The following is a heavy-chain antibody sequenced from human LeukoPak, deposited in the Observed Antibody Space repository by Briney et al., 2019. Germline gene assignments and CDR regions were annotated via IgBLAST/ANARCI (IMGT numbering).Heavy chain of an antibody. CDR3: AKDTQWLVPGYFDY. V-gene: IGHV3-23*01. Sequence: SGGSLRLSCAASGFTFSSYAMSWVRQAPGKGLEWVSAISGSGGSTYYADSVKGRFTISRDNSKNTLYMQMNSLRAEDTAVYYCAKDTQWLVPGYFDYWGQGTLVTVSS. CDR2: ISGSGGST. D-gene: IGHD6-19*01. J-gene: IGHJ4*02. CDR1: GFTFSSYA.